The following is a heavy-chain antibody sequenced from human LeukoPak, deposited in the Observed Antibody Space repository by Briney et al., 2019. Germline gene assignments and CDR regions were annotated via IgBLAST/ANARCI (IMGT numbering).Heavy chain of an antibody. CDR3: ARTLGYYDSSGYYP. V-gene: IGHV4-61*08. CDR2: IYYSGST. D-gene: IGHD3-22*01. CDR1: GGSISSGGYS. J-gene: IGHJ5*02. Sequence: PSETLSLTCAVSGGSISSGGYSWSWIRQPPGKGLEWIGYIYYSGSTNYNPSLKSRVTISVDTSKNQFSLKLSSVTAADTAVYYCARTLGYYDSSGYYPWGQGTLVTVSS.